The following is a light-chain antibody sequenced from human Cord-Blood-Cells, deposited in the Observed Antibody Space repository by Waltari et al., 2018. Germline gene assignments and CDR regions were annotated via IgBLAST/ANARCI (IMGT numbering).Light chain of an antibody. CDR3: QQRSNWPLT. CDR1: QSVSSY. V-gene: IGKV3-11*01. J-gene: IGKJ4*01. CDR2: DAS. Sequence: EIVLTQSPATLSLSPGESATLTCRASQSVSSYFAWYQQKPGQAPRLLIYDASNRATGIPARFSGSGSGTDFTRTISSLEPEDFAVYYCQQRSNWPLTFGGGTKVEIK.